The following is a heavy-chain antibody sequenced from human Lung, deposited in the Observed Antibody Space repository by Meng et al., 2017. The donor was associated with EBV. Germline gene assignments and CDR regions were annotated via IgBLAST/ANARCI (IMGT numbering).Heavy chain of an antibody. Sequence: VQLQESGQGLVKPSGTLSLTCAVSGGSISSSNWWSWVRQPPGKGLEWIGEIYHSGSTNYNQSLKSRVTIPVDKSKNQFSLKLSSVTAADTAVYYCASFPPPGKQWLVTDYWGQGTLVTVSS. V-gene: IGHV4-4*02. D-gene: IGHD6-19*01. CDR2: IYHSGST. J-gene: IGHJ4*02. CDR3: ASFPPPGKQWLVTDY. CDR1: GGSISSSNW.